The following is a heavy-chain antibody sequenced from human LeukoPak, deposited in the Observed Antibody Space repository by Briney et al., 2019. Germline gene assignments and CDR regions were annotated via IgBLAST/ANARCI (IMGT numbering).Heavy chain of an antibody. Sequence: PSETLSLTCTVSGGSISSSSYYWGWIRQPPGKGLEWIGSIYYSGSTYYNPSLKSRVTMAVDTSKNQFSLKLSSVTAADTAVYYCARDLVRYYYDSSGSDFMDVWGKGTTVTISS. V-gene: IGHV4-39*07. J-gene: IGHJ6*03. CDR1: GGSISSSSYY. D-gene: IGHD3-22*01. CDR3: ARDLVRYYYDSSGSDFMDV. CDR2: IYYSGST.